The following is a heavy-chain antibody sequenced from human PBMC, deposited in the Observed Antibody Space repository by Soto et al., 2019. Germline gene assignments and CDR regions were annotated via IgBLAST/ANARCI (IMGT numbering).Heavy chain of an antibody. CDR1: GYTFNGYY. CDR3: ARSGISIVRGVLSDLDY. CDR2: INPNSGDT. V-gene: IGHV1-2*04. J-gene: IGHJ4*02. D-gene: IGHD3-10*01. Sequence: QVQLVQSGAEVKKPGASVKVSCKASGYTFNGYYMHWVRQAPGQGLEWMGWINPNSGDTNYAQKFVGWVAMTRVTSLRTAYLELTRLTSDTMAMYYCARSGISIVRGVLSDLDYWGQGTLVTVSS.